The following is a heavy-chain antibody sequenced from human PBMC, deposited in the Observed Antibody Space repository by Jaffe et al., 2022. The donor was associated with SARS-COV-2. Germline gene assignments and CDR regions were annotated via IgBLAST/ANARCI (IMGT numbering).Heavy chain of an antibody. CDR2: ISNSGTTI. CDR1: GFSFSTYS. V-gene: IGHV3-48*01. D-gene: IGHD2-2*01. CDR3: RCLVPTDYDFMDV. Sequence: EVQLVESGGGSEQPGGSLRLSCAASGFSFSTYSMNWVRQAPGKGLEWVSYISNSGTTIYYADSVKGRFTISRDNAKNSLFLQMNSLRAEDTAVYYCRCLVPTDYDFMDVWGKGTTVTVSS. J-gene: IGHJ6*03.